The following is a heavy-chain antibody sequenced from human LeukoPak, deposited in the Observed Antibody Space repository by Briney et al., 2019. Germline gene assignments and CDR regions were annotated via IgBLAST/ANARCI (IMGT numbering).Heavy chain of an antibody. CDR1: GFTFSNYS. J-gene: IGHJ4*01. CDR3: AKDQGGDTGMADY. Sequence: GGSLRLSCAASGFTFSNYSIRQAPGKGLEWVSYISSSGSTIYYADSVKGRFTVSRDNANNSLYLQMNSLRAEDTAVYYCAKDQGGDTGMADYWGHGTLVTVAS. D-gene: IGHD5-18*01. CDR2: ISSSGSTI. V-gene: IGHV3-48*01.